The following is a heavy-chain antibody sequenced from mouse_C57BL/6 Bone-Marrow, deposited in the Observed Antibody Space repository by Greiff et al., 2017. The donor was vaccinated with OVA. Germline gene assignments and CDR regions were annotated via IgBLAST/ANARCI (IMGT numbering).Heavy chain of an antibody. CDR2: IDPSDSET. Sequence: VQLQQPGAELVRPGSSVKLSCKASGYTFTSYWMHWVKQRPIQGLEWIGNIDPSDSETHYNQKFKDKATLTVDKSSSTAYMQLSSLTSEDSAVYYCARSSGRYAMDYWGQGTSVTVSS. V-gene: IGHV1-52*01. CDR1: GYTFTSYW. CDR3: ARSSGRYAMDY. J-gene: IGHJ4*01.